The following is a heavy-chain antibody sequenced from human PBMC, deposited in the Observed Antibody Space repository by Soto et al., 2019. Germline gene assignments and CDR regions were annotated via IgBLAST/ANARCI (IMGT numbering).Heavy chain of an antibody. CDR3: ARQMITMFGVVRGAMDV. CDR1: GGSISSYY. J-gene: IGHJ6*03. Sequence: QVQLQESGPGLVKPSETLSLTCTVSGGSISSYYWRWIRQPPGKGLECIGSIYYSGSTNYDPSLKSRVTISVDTSKNQFSLKLSSVTAADTAVYYCARQMITMFGVVRGAMDVGGKGTTVTVSS. D-gene: IGHD3-3*01. CDR2: IYYSGST. V-gene: IGHV4-59*08.